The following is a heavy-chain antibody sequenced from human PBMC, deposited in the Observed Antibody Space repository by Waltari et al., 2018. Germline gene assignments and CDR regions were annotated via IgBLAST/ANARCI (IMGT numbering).Heavy chain of an antibody. V-gene: IGHV3-23*04. CDR2: IPASGHIT. CDR1: GFTFTSYA. CDR3: AKGETTGWYRCFDY. Sequence: EVQLVDSGGDLTQPGGSLRLSCVASGFTFTSYAMSWVRQVPGEGLEWVSSIPASGHITYYADSVKGRFSISRDNSKNTVYLQMDSLRAEDTAVYHCAKGETTGWYRCFDYWGQGTQVTVSS. D-gene: IGHD6-19*01. J-gene: IGHJ4*02.